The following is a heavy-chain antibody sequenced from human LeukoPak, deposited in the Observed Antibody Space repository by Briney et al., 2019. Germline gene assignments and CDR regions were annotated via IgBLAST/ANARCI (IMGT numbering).Heavy chain of an antibody. CDR2: INPNSGGT. D-gene: IGHD5-12*01. Sequence: ASVKVSCKASGYTFTGYYMHWVRQAPGQGLEWMGWINPNSGGTNYAQKFQGRVTMTRDTSISTAYMELSRLRSDDTAVYYCAGEMLIVATDLGYWGQGTLVTVSS. V-gene: IGHV1-2*02. J-gene: IGHJ4*02. CDR3: AGEMLIVATDLGY. CDR1: GYTFTGYY.